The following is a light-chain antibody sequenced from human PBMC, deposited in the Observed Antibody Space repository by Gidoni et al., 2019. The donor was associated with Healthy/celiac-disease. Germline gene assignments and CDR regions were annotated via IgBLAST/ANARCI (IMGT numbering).Light chain of an antibody. J-gene: IGKJ1*01. V-gene: IGKV1-27*01. CDR3: QEYNSARTWT. CDR2: AAS. Sequence: DIKMTQSPSSLSASVGDRVTITCRASQGISNYLAWYQQKPGKVPKLLIYAASTLQSGVPSRYSGSGSGTDFTLTISSLQHEDVATYYCQEYNSARTWTFGQGTKVEIK. CDR1: QGISNY.